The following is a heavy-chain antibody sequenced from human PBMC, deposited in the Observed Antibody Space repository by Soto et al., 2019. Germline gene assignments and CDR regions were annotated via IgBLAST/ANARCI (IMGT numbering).Heavy chain of an antibody. CDR2: IIPILGIA. V-gene: IGHV1-69*02. J-gene: IGHJ4*02. D-gene: IGHD3-3*01. CDR1: GGTFSSYT. CDR3: ARGGSGYYAAY. Sequence: QVQLVQSGAEVKKPGSSVKVSCKASGGTFSSYTISWVRQAPGQGLEWMGRIIPILGIANYAQKFQGIVTITADKSTSTAYMELSSLRSEDTAVYYCARGGSGYYAAYWGQGTLVTVSS.